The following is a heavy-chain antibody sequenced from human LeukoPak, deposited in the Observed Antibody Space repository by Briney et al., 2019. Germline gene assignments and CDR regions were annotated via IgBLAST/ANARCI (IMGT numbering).Heavy chain of an antibody. V-gene: IGHV1-8*01. D-gene: IGHD3-3*01. J-gene: IGHJ4*02. CDR1: GYTFTSYD. CDR2: MNPNSGNT. CDR3: ASRLGSYDFWSGYYFDF. Sequence: GASVKVSCKASGYTFTSYDINWVRQATGQGLEWMGWMNPNSGNTGYAQKFQGRVTMTRNTSISTAYMELSSLRSEDTAVYYCASRLGSYDFWSGYYFDFWGQGTLVTVSS.